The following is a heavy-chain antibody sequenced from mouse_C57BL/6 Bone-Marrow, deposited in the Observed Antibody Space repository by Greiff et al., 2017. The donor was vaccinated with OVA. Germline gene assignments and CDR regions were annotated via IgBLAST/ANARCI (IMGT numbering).Heavy chain of an antibody. D-gene: IGHD1-1*01. V-gene: IGHV1-26*01. CDR1: GYTFTDYY. Sequence: VHLKESGPELVKPGASVKISCKASGYTFTDYYMNWVKQSHGKSLEWIGDINPNNGGTSYNQKFKGKATLTVDKSSSTAYMELRSLTSEDSAVYYCAREVIITTDYYAMDYWGQGTSVTVSS. J-gene: IGHJ4*01. CDR3: AREVIITTDYYAMDY. CDR2: INPNNGGT.